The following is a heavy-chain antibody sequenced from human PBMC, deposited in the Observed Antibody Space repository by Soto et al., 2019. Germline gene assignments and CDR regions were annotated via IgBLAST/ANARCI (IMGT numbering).Heavy chain of an antibody. CDR1: GFTFSSYW. D-gene: IGHD4-17*01. CDR3: AREVTILQYYFDY. J-gene: IGHJ4*02. Sequence: GGSLRLSCAASGFTFSSYWMSWVRQAPGKGLEWVANIKQDGSEKYYVDSVKGRFTISRDNAKNSLYLQMNSLRAEDTAVYYCAREVTILQYYFDYWGQGTLVTVSS. CDR2: IKQDGSEK. V-gene: IGHV3-7*05.